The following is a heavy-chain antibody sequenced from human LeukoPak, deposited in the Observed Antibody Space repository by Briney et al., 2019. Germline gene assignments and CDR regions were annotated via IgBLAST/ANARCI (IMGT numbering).Heavy chain of an antibody. CDR3: AGAWFAGLYYFDY. CDR1: GYTFTSYD. D-gene: IGHD3-10*01. J-gene: IGHJ4*02. CDR2: INPKSGYT. V-gene: IGHV1-8*01. Sequence: ASVKVSCKASGYTFTSYDINWVRQATGQGLEWMGWINPKSGYTGYAQKFQGRVTITRDTSTSTAYMELSSLRSEDTAVYYCAGAWFAGLYYFDYWGQGTLVTVSS.